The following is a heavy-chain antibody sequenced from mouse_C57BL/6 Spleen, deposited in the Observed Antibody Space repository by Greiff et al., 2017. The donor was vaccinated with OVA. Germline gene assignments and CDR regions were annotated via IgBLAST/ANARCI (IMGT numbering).Heavy chain of an antibody. CDR2: IDPENGDT. CDR3: TRETGTSFAY. CDR1: GFNIKDDY. J-gene: IGHJ3*01. Sequence: VQLQQSGAELVRPGASVKLSCTASGFNIKDDYMHWVKQRPEQGLEWIGWIDPENGDTAYASKFQGKATITADTSSNTAYLQLSSLTSEDTAVYYCTRETGTSFAYWGQGTLVTVSA. V-gene: IGHV14-4*01. D-gene: IGHD4-1*01.